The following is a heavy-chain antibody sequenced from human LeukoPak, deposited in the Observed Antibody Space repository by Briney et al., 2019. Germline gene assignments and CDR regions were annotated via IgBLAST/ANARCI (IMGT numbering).Heavy chain of an antibody. J-gene: IGHJ4*02. V-gene: IGHV3-48*02. CDR3: ARVAAGYSVNYFDY. CDR1: EFAFSTYN. Sequence: GGSLRLSCAASEFAFSTYNMNWVRQAPGKGLEWVSYVSTGSSTTYYADSVKGRFTISRDNVENSLYLQMNSLRDEDTAVYYCARVAAGYSVNYFDYWGQGTLVTVSS. CDR2: VSTGSSTT. D-gene: IGHD4-23*01.